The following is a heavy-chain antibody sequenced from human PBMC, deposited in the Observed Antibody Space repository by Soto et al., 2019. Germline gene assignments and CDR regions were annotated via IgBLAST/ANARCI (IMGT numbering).Heavy chain of an antibody. Sequence: QVQLVQSGAEVKKPASSVKVSCKASGGTFNNYPITWVRQAPGEGLEWMGGSIPIFGTANYAQTFQGRVTISVDESTSTASMELSRLRSEDTAVYYCARGRGYSGDDHYYYFDMDVWGQGTTVTVSS. CDR3: ARGRGYSGDDHYYYFDMDV. CDR2: SIPIFGTA. J-gene: IGHJ6*02. CDR1: GGTFNNYP. V-gene: IGHV1-69*01. D-gene: IGHD5-12*01.